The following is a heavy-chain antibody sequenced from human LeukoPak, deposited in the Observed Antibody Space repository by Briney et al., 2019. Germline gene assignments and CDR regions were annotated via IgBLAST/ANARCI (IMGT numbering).Heavy chain of an antibody. CDR1: GGSISSYY. J-gene: IGHJ5*02. Sequence: PSETLSLTCTVSGGSISSYYWSWIRQPPGKGLEWIGYIYYSGSTNYNPSLKSRVTISVDTSKNQFSLKLSSVTAADTAVYYCARGRRNYYGSGSYYKGYGFDPWGQGTLVTVSS. CDR3: ARGRRNYYGSGSYYKGYGFDP. CDR2: IYYSGST. V-gene: IGHV4-59*08. D-gene: IGHD3-10*01.